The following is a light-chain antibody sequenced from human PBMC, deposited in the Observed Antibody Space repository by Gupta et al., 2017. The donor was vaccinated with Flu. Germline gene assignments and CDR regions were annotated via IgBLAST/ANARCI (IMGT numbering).Light chain of an antibody. Sequence: QSVLTQPPSASGTPGQTVTISCSGSSSDIGSNTVTWYQQLPGAAPKLLMYSNSQRPSGVPDRFSGSKSDTPASLAISGLQSEDEADYFCATWDDSLNGWVFGGGTKLTVL. CDR2: SNS. V-gene: IGLV1-44*01. J-gene: IGLJ3*02. CDR1: SSDIGSNT. CDR3: ATWDDSLNGWV.